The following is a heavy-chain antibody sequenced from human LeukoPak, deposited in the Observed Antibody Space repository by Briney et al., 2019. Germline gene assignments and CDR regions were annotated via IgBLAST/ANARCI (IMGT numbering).Heavy chain of an antibody. Sequence: SETLSLTCTVSGGSITNYYWTWIRQSPGKGLEWIGYRYYSGTFNYNPSLKSQDTMSVDTSKNQFSLRLTSVTAADTAVYYCARGHGRVLIFGVVTIYTMDVWGQGTTVTVSS. CDR3: ARGHGRVLIFGVVTIYTMDV. CDR2: RYYSGTF. D-gene: IGHD3-3*01. CDR1: GGSITNYY. V-gene: IGHV4-59*01. J-gene: IGHJ6*02.